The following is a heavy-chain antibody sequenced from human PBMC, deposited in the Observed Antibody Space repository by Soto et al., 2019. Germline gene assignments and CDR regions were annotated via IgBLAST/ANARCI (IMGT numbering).Heavy chain of an antibody. CDR1: GGSISSYY. D-gene: IGHD6-13*01. CDR3: ARAKAPLYSSSWYWFDP. J-gene: IGHJ5*02. Sequence: SETLSLTCTVSGGSISSYYWSWIRQPPGKGLEWIGYIYYSGSTNYNPSLKSRVTISVDTSKNQFSLKLSSVTAADTAVYYCARAKAPLYSSSWYWFDPWGQGTLVTVS. V-gene: IGHV4-59*08. CDR2: IYYSGST.